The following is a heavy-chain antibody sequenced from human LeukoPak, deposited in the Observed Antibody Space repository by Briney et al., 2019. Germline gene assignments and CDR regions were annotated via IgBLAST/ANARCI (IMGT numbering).Heavy chain of an antibody. V-gene: IGHV3-7*01. J-gene: IGHJ4*02. CDR1: GFTFTNAW. Sequence: GGSLRLSCEASGFTFTNAWMTWVRQAPGKGLEWVANIKQDGSDKYYVDSVKGRFTISRDNAENSLYLQMNSLRAEDTAVYYCARILGYGGYDSPFDYWGQGTLVTVSS. D-gene: IGHD5-12*01. CDR3: ARILGYGGYDSPFDY. CDR2: IKQDGSDK.